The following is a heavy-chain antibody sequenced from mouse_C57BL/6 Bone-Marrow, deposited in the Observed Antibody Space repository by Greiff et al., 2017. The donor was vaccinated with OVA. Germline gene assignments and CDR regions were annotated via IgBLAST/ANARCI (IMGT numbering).Heavy chain of an antibody. CDR3: ASYYGSSSWYFDV. CDR1: GYTFTSYG. V-gene: IGHV1-81*01. CDR2: IYPRSGNT. J-gene: IGHJ1*03. D-gene: IGHD1-1*01. Sequence: QVQLQQSGAELARPGASVKLSCKASGYTFTSYGISWVKQRTGQGLEWIGEIYPRSGNTYYNEKFKGKATLTADKSSSTAYMELRSLTSEDSAVYFCASYYGSSSWYFDVWGTGTTVTVSS.